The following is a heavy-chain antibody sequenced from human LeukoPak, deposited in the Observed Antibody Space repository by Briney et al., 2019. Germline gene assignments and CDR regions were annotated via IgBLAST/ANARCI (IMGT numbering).Heavy chain of an antibody. J-gene: IGHJ4*02. CDR2: IDEDGKTI. D-gene: IGHD2-21*02. V-gene: IGHV3-74*01. CDR3: VSDLCGGDDE. CDR1: GFTFNSYW. Sequence: PGGSLRLSCAASGFTFNSYWMHWVRQAPGKGLVWVSRIDEDGKTIDYADSVKGRFTISRDNAKDTLYLQMSSLRDEDTAVCYSVSDLCGGDDEWGRGTLVTV.